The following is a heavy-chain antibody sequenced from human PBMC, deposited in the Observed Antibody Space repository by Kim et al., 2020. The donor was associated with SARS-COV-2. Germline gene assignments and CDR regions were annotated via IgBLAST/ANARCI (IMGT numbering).Heavy chain of an antibody. CDR3: ARVITFGGVIVKFDY. J-gene: IGHJ4*02. Sequence: PSLKSRVTIAVDTSKNQCSLKLSAVTAADTAVYYCARVITFGGVIVKFDYWGQGTLVTVSS. D-gene: IGHD3-16*02. V-gene: IGHV4-59*01.